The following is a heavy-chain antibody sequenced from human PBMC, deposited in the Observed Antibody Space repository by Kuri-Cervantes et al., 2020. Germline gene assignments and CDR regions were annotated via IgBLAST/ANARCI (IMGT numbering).Heavy chain of an antibody. CDR3: ASYAGFGESAYYYYYGMDV. J-gene: IGHJ6*02. D-gene: IGHD3-10*01. Sequence: GESLKISCAAFGFTFSSYGMHWVRQAPGKGLEWVAVIWYDGSNKYYADSVKGRFTISRDNSKNTLYLQMNSLRAEDTAVYYCASYAGFGESAYYYYYGMDVWGQGTTVTVSS. CDR1: GFTFSSYG. V-gene: IGHV3-33*08. CDR2: IWYDGSNK.